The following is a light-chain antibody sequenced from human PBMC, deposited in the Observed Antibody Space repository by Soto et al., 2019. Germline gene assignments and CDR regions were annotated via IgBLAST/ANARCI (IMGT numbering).Light chain of an antibody. V-gene: IGLV2-14*01. CDR2: DVS. CDR1: SSDVGGYNY. Sequence: QSALTQPASVSGSPGQSITISCTGTSSDVGGYNYVSWYQQHPGPAPKLMIYDVSNRPSGVSNRFSGSKSGNTAALTISGLQAEDEADYDCSSYTSSSTLLYVFGTGTKLTVL. CDR3: SSYTSSSTLLYV. J-gene: IGLJ1*01.